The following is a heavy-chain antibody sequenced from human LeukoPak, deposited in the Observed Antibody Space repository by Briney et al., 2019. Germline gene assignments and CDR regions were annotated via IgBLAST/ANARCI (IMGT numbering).Heavy chain of an antibody. Sequence: GGSLRLSCAASGLTVSTNYMSWVRQAPGKGLEWISYISTSTTTIYYANSVKGRFTISRDNAKKSLYLQMNSLRVEDTGVYYCASWGEGALDNWGQGTLVTVSS. V-gene: IGHV3-48*01. CDR1: GLTVSTNY. CDR2: ISTSTTTI. J-gene: IGHJ4*02. CDR3: ASWGEGALDN. D-gene: IGHD1-26*01.